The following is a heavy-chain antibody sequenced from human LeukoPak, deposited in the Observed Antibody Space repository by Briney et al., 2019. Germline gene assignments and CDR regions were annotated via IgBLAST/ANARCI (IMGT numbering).Heavy chain of an antibody. V-gene: IGHV1-18*01. J-gene: IGHJ4*02. D-gene: IGHD3-22*01. Sequence: ASVKVSCKASGYTFTSYGISWVRQAPGQGLEWMGWISAYNGNTNYAQKSQGRVTMTRDTSISTAYMELSRLRSDDTAVYYCASEETYYYDSSGRAPKLEVDYWGQGTLVTVSS. CDR1: GYTFTSYG. CDR3: ASEETYYYDSSGRAPKLEVDY. CDR2: ISAYNGNT.